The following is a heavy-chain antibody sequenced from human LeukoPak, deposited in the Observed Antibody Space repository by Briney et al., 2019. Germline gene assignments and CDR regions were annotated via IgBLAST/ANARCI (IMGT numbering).Heavy chain of an antibody. CDR3: AKVSMIVVPDGAFDI. Sequence: GRSLRLSCAASGFTFSSYGMNWVRQAPGKGLEWVSYISSRSSTIDYADSVKGRFTISRDNAKNSLYLQMNSLRAEDTALYYCAKVSMIVVPDGAFDIWGQGTMVTVSS. D-gene: IGHD3-22*01. J-gene: IGHJ3*02. V-gene: IGHV3-48*04. CDR2: ISSRSSTI. CDR1: GFTFSSYG.